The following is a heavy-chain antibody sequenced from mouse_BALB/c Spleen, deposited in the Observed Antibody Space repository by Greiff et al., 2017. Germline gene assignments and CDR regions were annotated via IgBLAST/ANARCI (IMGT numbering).Heavy chain of an antibody. CDR2: INPSSGYT. Sequence: VQLQQSAAELARPGASVKMSCKASGYTFTSYTMHWVKQGPGKGLEWIGYINPSSGYTEYTQKFKDKTTLTADKSSSTAYMQLSSLTSEDSAFYYCARDSGYVGDAMDYWGQGTSVTVSS. J-gene: IGHJ4*01. CDR3: ARDSGYVGDAMDY. D-gene: IGHD3-1*01. CDR1: GYTFTSYT. V-gene: IGHV1-4*02.